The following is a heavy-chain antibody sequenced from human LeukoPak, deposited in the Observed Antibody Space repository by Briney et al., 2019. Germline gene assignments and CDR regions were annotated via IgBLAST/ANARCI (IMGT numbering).Heavy chain of an antibody. CDR1: GFTFSSYG. V-gene: IGHV3-23*01. CDR2: ISGSGGST. CDR3: ARGGSGDY. D-gene: IGHD3-16*01. J-gene: IGHJ4*02. Sequence: PGGTLRLSCAASGFTFSSYGMSWVRQAPGKGLEWVSAISGSGGSTYYADSVKGRFTISRDNAKNSLYLQMNSLRAEDTAVYYCARGGSGDYWGQGTLVTVSS.